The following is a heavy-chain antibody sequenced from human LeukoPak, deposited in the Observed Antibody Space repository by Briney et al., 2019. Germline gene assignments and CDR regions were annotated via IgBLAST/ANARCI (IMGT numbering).Heavy chain of an antibody. CDR3: ARSPSGYSYYGMDV. CDR1: GFTFKNVW. Sequence: GGSLRLSCAASGFTFKNVWMNWVRQAPGKGLEWVSYISSSSSTIYYADSVKGRFTISRDNAKNSLYLQMNSLRAEDTAVYYCARSPSGYSYYGMDVWGQGTTVTVSS. CDR2: ISSSSSTI. D-gene: IGHD5-18*01. V-gene: IGHV3-48*01. J-gene: IGHJ6*02.